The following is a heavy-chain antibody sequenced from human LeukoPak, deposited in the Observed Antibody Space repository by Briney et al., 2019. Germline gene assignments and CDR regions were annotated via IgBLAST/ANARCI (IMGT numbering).Heavy chain of an antibody. J-gene: IGHJ5*02. CDR1: GGSISSGSYY. CDR3: ARGTAAAVPWFDP. CDR2: IYTSGST. D-gene: IGHD6-13*01. V-gene: IGHV4-61*02. Sequence: SQTLSLTCTVSGGSISSGSYYWSWIRQPAGKGLEWIGRIYTSGSTNYNPSLKSRVTISVDTSKNQFSLKLSSVTAADTAVYYCARGTAAAVPWFDPWGQGTLVTVSS.